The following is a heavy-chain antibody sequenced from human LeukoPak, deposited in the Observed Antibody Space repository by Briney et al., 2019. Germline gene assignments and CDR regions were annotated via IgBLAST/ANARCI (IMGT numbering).Heavy chain of an antibody. Sequence: ASVKVSCKASGYTFTSYAMNWVRQAPGQGLEWMGWINTNTGNPTYAQGYTGRFVFSLDTSVSTAYLQISSLKAEDTAVYYCERDYYVKYYYDSSGYLHAFDIWGQGTMVTVSS. CDR3: ERDYYVKYYYDSSGYLHAFDI. V-gene: IGHV7-4-1*02. CDR1: GYTFTSYA. J-gene: IGHJ3*02. CDR2: INTNTGNP. D-gene: IGHD3-22*01.